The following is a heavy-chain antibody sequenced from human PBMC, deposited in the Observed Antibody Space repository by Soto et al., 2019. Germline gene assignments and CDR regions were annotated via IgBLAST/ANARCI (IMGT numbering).Heavy chain of an antibody. CDR2: IITMFGTT. Sequence: QVQLVQSGAEVKKPGSSVKVSCKASGGTFSNDAISWVRQAPGQGLEWMGGIITMFGTTIYAQKFQGRLTITADRSTTTANMELSSLRSEDTAVYYCARDEATNWFDPWGQGTLVTVSS. CDR1: GGTFSNDA. CDR3: ARDEATNWFDP. V-gene: IGHV1-69*06. J-gene: IGHJ5*02.